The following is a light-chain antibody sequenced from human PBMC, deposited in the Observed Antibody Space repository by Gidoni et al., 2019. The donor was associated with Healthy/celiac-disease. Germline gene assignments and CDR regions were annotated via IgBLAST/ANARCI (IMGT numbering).Light chain of an antibody. CDR2: DVS. CDR3: SSYTSSRAYV. V-gene: IGLV2-14*03. J-gene: IGLJ1*01. CDR1: SSDVGGYNY. Sequence: QTALTQPASVSVSPGHSITISCTGTSSDVGGYNYVSWYQQHPGKAPKLMSYDVSNRPSGVSNRFSGSKSGNTASLTISGLQAEDEADYYCSSYTSSRAYVFGTGTKVTVL.